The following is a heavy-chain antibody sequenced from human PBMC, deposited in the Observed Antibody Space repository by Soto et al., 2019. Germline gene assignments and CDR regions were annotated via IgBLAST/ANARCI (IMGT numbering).Heavy chain of an antibody. V-gene: IGHV1-69*13. CDR1: GGTVSSYR. CDR2: IVPIYRTA. J-gene: IGHJ4*02. D-gene: IGHD6-13*01. CDR3: VRDSGAKLSSS. Sequence: SVKVCCKASGGTVSSYRINWVRQAPGQGLEWVGGIVPIYRTADYAQKFQGRVTITADESARTSYMELRSLKSQNTAVYYCVRDSGAKLSSSWGQGTLVTVSS.